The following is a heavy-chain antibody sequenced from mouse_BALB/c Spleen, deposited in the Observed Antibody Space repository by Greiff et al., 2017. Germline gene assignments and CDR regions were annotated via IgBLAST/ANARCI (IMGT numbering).Heavy chain of an antibody. D-gene: IGHD3-2*01. CDR2: ISSGSSTI. V-gene: IGHV5-17*02. J-gene: IGHJ3*01. CDR3: ARRDSSGFAY. Sequence: EVQLVESGGGLVQPGGSRKLSCAASGFTFSSFGMHWVRQAPEKGLEWVAYISSGSSTIYYADTVKGRFTISRDNPKNTLFLQMTSLRSEDTAMYYCARRDSSGFAYWGQGTLVTVSA. CDR1: GFTFSSFG.